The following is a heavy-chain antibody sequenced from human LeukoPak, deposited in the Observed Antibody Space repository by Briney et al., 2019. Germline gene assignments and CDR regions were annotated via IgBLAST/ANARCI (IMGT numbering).Heavy chain of an antibody. CDR3: ARGSLVGATTNFDY. CDR2: IIPIFGTA. V-gene: IGHV1-69*05. D-gene: IGHD1-26*01. J-gene: IGHJ4*02. Sequence: ASVKVSCKASGGTFSSYAISWVRQAPGQGLEWMGGIIPIFGTANYAQKFQSRVTITTDESTSTAYMELSSLRSEDTAVYYCARGSLVGATTNFDYWGQGTLVTVSS. CDR1: GGTFSSYA.